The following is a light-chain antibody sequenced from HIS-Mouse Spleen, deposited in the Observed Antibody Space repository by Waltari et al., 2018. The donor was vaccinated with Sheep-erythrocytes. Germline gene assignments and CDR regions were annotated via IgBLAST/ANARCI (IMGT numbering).Light chain of an antibody. Sequence: QSVLTQPPSVSAAPGQKVTISCSGSTSNIGTTYVSWYQQLPGTAPKLLIYDNNKRPSGIPDRFSGSKSGTSATLGITGLQTGDEADYYCGTWDSSLSALFVFGTGTKVTVL. J-gene: IGLJ1*01. CDR2: DNN. CDR3: GTWDSSLSALFV. CDR1: TSNIGTTY. V-gene: IGLV1-51*01.